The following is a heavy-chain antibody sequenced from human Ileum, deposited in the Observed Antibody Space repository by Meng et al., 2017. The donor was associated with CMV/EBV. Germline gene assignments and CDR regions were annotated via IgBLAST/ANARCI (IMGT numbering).Heavy chain of an antibody. CDR1: GFTFNSYW. CDR3: ARSFDY. J-gene: IGHJ4*02. CDR2: IKSDGSST. Sequence: EVQRVESGGGLAQPGGSLRLSCAASGFTFNSYWMHWVRQAPGKGLVWVSSIKSDGSSTNYADSVKGRFTISRDNAKNTLYLQMNSLRAEDTAVYYCARSFDYWGQGTLVTVSS. V-gene: IGHV3-74*01.